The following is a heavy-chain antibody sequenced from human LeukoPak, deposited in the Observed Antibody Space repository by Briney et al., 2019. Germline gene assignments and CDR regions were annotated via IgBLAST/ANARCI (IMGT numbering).Heavy chain of an antibody. CDR2: IYYIGDT. D-gene: IGHD3-22*01. V-gene: IGHV4-59*08. CDR1: GGSISSYY. J-gene: IGHJ4*02. Sequence: SETLSLTCTVSGGSISSYYWSWSRQPPGKGLEWIGYIYYIGDTNYNPSLKSRVTISVDTSKNQFSLKLSSATAADTAVYYCARRDSNGYYGYWGQGILVTVSS. CDR3: ARRDSNGYYGY.